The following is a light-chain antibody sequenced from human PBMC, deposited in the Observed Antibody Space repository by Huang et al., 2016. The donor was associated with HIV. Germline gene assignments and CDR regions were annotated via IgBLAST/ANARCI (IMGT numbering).Light chain of an antibody. CDR2: AAS. Sequence: MTQSPPSLSTSIGARVPLTCRASRDIRTFLAWYQQKTGKPPRLLIYAASMLHSGVPSRFSGGGSGTNFTLTVSSLQPEDVANYYCQKYDSAPRTFGQGTKLEL. CDR3: QKYDSAPRT. V-gene: IGKV1-27*01. J-gene: IGKJ1*01. CDR1: RDIRTF.